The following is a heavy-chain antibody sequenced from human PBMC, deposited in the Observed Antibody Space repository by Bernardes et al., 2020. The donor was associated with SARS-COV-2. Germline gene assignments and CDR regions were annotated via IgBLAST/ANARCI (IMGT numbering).Heavy chain of an antibody. V-gene: IGHV1-18*01. CDR3: REYQMSDTSDY. D-gene: IGHD2-2*01. CDR2: ISAYNGNT. J-gene: IGHJ4*02. Sequence: SVTVSCKASGYTFSSFGISWVRQAPGQGLAWMGWISAYNGNTNYEHKLQGRVTMTTDRSTATAYMELRSLRSDDTAVYYCREYQMSDTSDYWGQGTLVTVSS. CDR1: GYTFSSFG.